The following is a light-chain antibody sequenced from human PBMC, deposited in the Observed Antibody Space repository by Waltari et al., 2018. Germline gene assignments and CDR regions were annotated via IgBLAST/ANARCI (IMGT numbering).Light chain of an antibody. Sequence: EIVMTQSPATLSVSPGDRATLSCRASQTISSNLAWYQQRPGQAPRLLIYGASNRATGIPARFSGTGSGTEFTLTISSLQSEDFAGYYCQQYNNWPPLFTFGPGTKVDMK. J-gene: IGKJ3*01. V-gene: IGKV3D-15*01. CDR2: GAS. CDR1: QTISSN. CDR3: QQYNNWPPLFT.